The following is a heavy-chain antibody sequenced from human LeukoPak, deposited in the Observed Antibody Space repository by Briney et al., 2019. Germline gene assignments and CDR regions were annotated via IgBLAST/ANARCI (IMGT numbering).Heavy chain of an antibody. V-gene: IGHV1-2*02. CDR2: INPNSGGT. CDR3: ARGILEQPDFDY. CDR1: GYTFTGYY. J-gene: IGHJ4*02. D-gene: IGHD3-3*01. Sequence: ASVKVSCKASGYTFTGYYMHRVRQAPGQGLEWMGWINPNSGGTNYAQNFQGRVTMTRDTSISTAYMELSRLRSDDTAVYYCARGILEQPDFDYWGQGTLVTVSS.